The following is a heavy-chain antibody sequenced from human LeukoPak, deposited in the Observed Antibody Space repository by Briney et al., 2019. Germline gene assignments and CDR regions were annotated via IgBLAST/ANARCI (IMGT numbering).Heavy chain of an antibody. Sequence: PGGSLRLSCAASGFTFSSYAMSWVRQAPGKGLEWVSAISGSGGSTYYADSAKGRFTISRDNSKNTLYLQMNSLRAEDTAVYYCAKVRDCSGGSCYQPLGWFDPWGQGTLVTVSS. V-gene: IGHV3-23*01. D-gene: IGHD2-15*01. J-gene: IGHJ5*02. CDR3: AKVRDCSGGSCYQPLGWFDP. CDR2: ISGSGGST. CDR1: GFTFSSYA.